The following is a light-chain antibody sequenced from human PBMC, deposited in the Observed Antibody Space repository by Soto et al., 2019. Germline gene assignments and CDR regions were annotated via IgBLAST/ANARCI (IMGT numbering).Light chain of an antibody. J-gene: IGLJ3*02. CDR3: SSYTSSSTLV. V-gene: IGLV2-14*01. CDR2: EVS. Sequence: QSVRTQPASVSGSPGQSITISCTGTRSDDGGYNYVSWYQQHPGKAPKLMIYEVSNRPSGVSNRFSGSKSGNTASLTISGLQAEDEADYYCSSYTSSSTLVFGGGTKLTVL. CDR1: RSDDGGYNY.